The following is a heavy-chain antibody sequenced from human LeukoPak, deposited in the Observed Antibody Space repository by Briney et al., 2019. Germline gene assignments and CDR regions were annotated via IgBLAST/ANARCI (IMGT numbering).Heavy chain of an antibody. CDR2: ISYDGSNK. CDR1: GFTFDDYG. CDR3: ARDVHTTSVGAIDY. V-gene: IGHV3-30*03. J-gene: IGHJ4*02. D-gene: IGHD1-26*01. Sequence: GGSLRLSCAASGFTFDDYGMSWVRQAPGKGLEWVAVISYDGSNKYYADSVKGRFTISRDNSKNTLYLQMNSLRAEDTAVYYCARDVHTTSVGAIDYWGQGTLVTVSS.